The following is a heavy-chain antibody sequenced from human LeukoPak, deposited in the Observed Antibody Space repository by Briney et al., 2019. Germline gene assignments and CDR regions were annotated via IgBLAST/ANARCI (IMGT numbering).Heavy chain of an antibody. CDR2: IDYSWSA. V-gene: IGHV4-39*07. Sequence: PSETLSLTCTVSGDSISSNHYFWGWIRQPPGKGLEWIGSIDYSWSAYYNPSLKSRVTISIDASKNQFSLKLSSVTAADTAVYYCASGLIPYYFDYWGQGTLVTVSS. J-gene: IGHJ4*02. CDR1: GDSISSNHYF. CDR3: ASGLIPYYFDY.